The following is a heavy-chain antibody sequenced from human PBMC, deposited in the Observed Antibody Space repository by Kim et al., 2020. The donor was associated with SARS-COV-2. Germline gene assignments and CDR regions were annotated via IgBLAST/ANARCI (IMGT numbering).Heavy chain of an antibody. J-gene: IGHJ6*02. CDR1: GFSFHDHA. V-gene: IGHV3-9*01. CDR3: VKDVSPGGADV. Sequence: GGSLRLSCAASGFSFHDHAMHWVRQVPGKGLEWVSGIFWNSDRTGYSDSVKGRFTVSRDTATRTVYLQMNSLTTEDTALYYCVKDVSPGGADVWGPGTTVIV. D-gene: IGHD3-16*02. CDR2: IFWNSDRT.